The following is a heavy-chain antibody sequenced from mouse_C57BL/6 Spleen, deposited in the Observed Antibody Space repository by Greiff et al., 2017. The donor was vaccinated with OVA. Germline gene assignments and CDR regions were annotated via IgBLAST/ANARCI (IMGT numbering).Heavy chain of an antibody. CDR1: GYTFTDYY. CDR2: INPNNGGT. V-gene: IGHV1-26*01. J-gene: IGHJ2*01. D-gene: IGHD2-3*01. Sequence: VQLQQSGPELVKPGASVKISCKASGYTFTDYYMNWVKQSHGKSLEWIGDINPNNGGTSYNQKFKGKATLTVDKSSSTAYMELRSLTSEDSAVYYCARWLLPLDYWGQGTTLTVSS. CDR3: ARWLLPLDY.